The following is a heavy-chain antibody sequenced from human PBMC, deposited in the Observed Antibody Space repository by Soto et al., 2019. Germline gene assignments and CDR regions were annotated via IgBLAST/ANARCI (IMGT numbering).Heavy chain of an antibody. V-gene: IGHV1-18*01. CDR3: ARKYCTNGVSYIGSGYFDY. Sequence: ASVKVSCKASGYTFTSYGISWVRQAPGQGLEWMGWISAYNGNTNYAQKLQGRVTMTTDTSTSTAYMELRSLRSDDTAVYYCARKYCTNGVSYIGSGYFDYWGQGTLVTVSS. J-gene: IGHJ4*02. CDR2: ISAYNGNT. D-gene: IGHD2-8*01. CDR1: GYTFTSYG.